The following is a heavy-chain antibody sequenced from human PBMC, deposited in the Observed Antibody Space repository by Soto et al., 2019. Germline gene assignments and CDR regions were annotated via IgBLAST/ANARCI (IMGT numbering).Heavy chain of an antibody. J-gene: IGHJ3*02. CDR3: ARIPYYYDSSGYSLAFDI. CDR1: GFSLSNARMG. CDR2: IFSNDEK. V-gene: IGHV2-26*01. D-gene: IGHD3-22*01. Sequence: GSGPTLVNPTETLTLTCTVSGFSLSNARMGVSWIRQPPGKALEWLAHIFSNDEKSYSTSLKSRLTISKDTSKSQVVLTMTNMDPVDTATYYCARIPYYYDSSGYSLAFDIWGQGTMVTVSS.